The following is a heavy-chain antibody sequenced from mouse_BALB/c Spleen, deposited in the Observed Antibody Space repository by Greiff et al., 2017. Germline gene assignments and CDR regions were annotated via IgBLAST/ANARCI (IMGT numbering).Heavy chain of an antibody. J-gene: IGHJ1*01. D-gene: IGHD1-1*01. CDR2: IYYSGTI. V-gene: IGHV3-5*02. Sequence: EVQGVESGPGLVKPSQTVFLTCTVTGISITTGNYRWSWIRQFPGNKLEWIGYIYYSGTITYNPSLTSRTTITRDTSKNQFFLEMNSLTAEDTATYYCARAVVAPRYWYFDVWGAGTTVTVSS. CDR3: ARAVVAPRYWYFDV. CDR1: GISITTGNYR.